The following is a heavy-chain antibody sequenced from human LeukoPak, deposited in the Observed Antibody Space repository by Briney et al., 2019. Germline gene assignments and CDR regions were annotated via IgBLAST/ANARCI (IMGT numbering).Heavy chain of an antibody. D-gene: IGHD6-13*01. J-gene: IGHJ4*02. CDR1: GDSISSYY. V-gene: IGHV4-59*01. CDR3: ARGTYTSSWYYDY. CDR2: IHYSGST. Sequence: SETLSLTCTVSGDSISSYYWSWIRQPPGKGLERIGYIHYSGSTNSNPSLKSRVTLSVDTSKNQLSLRLSSVTAADTAVYYCARGTYTSSWYYDYWGQGTLVTVSS.